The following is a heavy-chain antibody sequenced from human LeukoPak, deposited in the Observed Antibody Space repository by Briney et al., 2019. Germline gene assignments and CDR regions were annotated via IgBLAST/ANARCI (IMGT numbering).Heavy chain of an antibody. J-gene: IGHJ4*02. V-gene: IGHV3-74*01. D-gene: IGHD3-22*01. Sequence: GGSLRLSCAASGFTFSAYWMHWVRQAPGKGLVWVSRAYSDGSTTGYADSVKGRFTISRDNAKNTLYLHMNSLTAEDTAVYYCARGAYSSGPRVFGYWGQGTLVTVSS. CDR3: ARGAYSSGPRVFGY. CDR1: GFTFSAYW. CDR2: AYSDGSTT.